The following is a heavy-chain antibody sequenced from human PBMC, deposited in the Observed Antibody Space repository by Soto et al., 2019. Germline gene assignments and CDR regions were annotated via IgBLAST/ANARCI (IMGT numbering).Heavy chain of an antibody. CDR3: ARDLWARTDAFDI. D-gene: IGHD7-27*01. Sequence: QVQLQESGPGLVKPSQTLSLTCTVSGGSISSGDYYWSWIRQPPGKGLEWIVYIYYSGRTYYNPSLKSRITISLDTSKNQFSLKLPSVTAADKAVYYCARDLWARTDAFDIWGQGTMVTVSS. V-gene: IGHV4-30-4*01. J-gene: IGHJ3*02. CDR2: IYYSGRT. CDR1: GGSISSGDYY.